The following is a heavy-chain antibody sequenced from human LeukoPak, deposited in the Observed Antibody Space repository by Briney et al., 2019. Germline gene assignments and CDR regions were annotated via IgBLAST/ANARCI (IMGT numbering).Heavy chain of an antibody. V-gene: IGHV1-46*01. Sequence: ASVKVSCKASGYTFTSYYMHWVRQAPGQGLEWMGIINPSGGSTSYAQKFQGRVTMTRDTSTSTVYMELSSLRSEDTAVYYCARDLYPEADCSSTSCPPDYWGQGTLVTVSS. CDR3: ARDLYPEADCSSTSCPPDY. J-gene: IGHJ4*02. CDR1: GYTFTSYY. D-gene: IGHD2-2*01. CDR2: INPSGGST.